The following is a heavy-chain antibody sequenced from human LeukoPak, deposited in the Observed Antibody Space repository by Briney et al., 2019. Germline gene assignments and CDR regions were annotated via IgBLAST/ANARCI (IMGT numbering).Heavy chain of an antibody. J-gene: IGHJ4*02. CDR2: IKQDGSEN. D-gene: IGHD6-19*01. CDR1: GFTFSSYL. CDR3: ARGPAIAVAGLDYYFDY. V-gene: IGHV3-7*03. Sequence: SLRHSCSASGFTFSSYLMSWVRQAPGRGREWVANIKQDGSENYYVASLKDRFTISRDNAKNSLYLQMNSLRAEDTAVYYCARGPAIAVAGLDYYFDYWGQGTLVTVSS.